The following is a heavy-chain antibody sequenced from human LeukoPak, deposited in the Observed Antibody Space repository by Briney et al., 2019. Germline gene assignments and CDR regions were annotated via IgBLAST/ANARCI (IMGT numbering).Heavy chain of an antibody. CDR2: IYSGGST. V-gene: IGHV3-53*01. CDR1: GFIVSSNY. CDR3: ARVRPRVGAEYYFDY. Sequence: GGSLRLSCAASGFIVSSNYMCWVRQAPGKGLEWVSVIYSGGSTYYADSVKGRFTISRDNSKNTLSLQMNSLRAEDTAVYYCARVRPRVGAEYYFDYWGQGTLVTVSS. D-gene: IGHD1-26*01. J-gene: IGHJ4*02.